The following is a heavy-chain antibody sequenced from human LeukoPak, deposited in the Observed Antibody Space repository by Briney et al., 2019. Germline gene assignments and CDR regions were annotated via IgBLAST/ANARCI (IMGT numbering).Heavy chain of an antibody. J-gene: IGHJ5*02. CDR2: ISGSGDIT. CDR1: GFSFSSYA. Sequence: GGSLRLSCAASGFSFSSYAMSWVRQAPGKGLEWVSGISGSGDITYYADSVKGRFTISRDNSKNTLYLQVDSLRAEDTAIYYCAKGGSATITTGGFDPWGQGTLVTVSS. V-gene: IGHV3-23*01. D-gene: IGHD4-11*01. CDR3: AKGGSATITTGGFDP.